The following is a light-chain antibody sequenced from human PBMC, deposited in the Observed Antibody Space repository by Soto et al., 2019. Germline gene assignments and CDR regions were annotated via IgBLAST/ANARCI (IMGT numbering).Light chain of an antibody. CDR3: QQYDDSLLT. CDR1: QTVRNNY. CDR2: DAS. J-gene: IGKJ4*01. Sequence: EFVLTQSPGTLSLSPGERATLSCRASQTVRNNYLAWYQQKPGQAPRLLIYDASSRATGIPDRFSGGGSGTDFTLTISRLEPEDFAVYYCQQYDDSLLTFGGGTKVEIK. V-gene: IGKV3-20*01.